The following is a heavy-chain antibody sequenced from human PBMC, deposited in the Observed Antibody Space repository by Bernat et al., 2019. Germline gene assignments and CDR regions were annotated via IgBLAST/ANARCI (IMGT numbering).Heavy chain of an antibody. CDR1: KFTFSSYG. J-gene: IGHJ6*02. CDR2: IWSDGSNE. V-gene: IGHV3-33*01. D-gene: IGHD4-17*01. Sequence: QVQVVESGGGVVQPGRSLRLSCEASKFTFSSYGMHWVRQAPGKGLEWVAVIWSDGSNENYADSVKGRFTISRDNSKNTLYLQMNSLRAEDTAVYYCARVSLYGAPASGMDVWGQGTTVTVSS. CDR3: ARVSLYGAPASGMDV.